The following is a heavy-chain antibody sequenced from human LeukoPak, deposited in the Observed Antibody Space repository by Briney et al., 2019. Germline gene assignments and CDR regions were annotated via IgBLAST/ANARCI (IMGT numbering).Heavy chain of an antibody. CDR1: GFTFSSYG. D-gene: IGHD1-20*01. V-gene: IGHV3-30*02. CDR2: IRYDGSNK. CDR3: AKEVTGTTSGSFDY. Sequence: GGSLRLSCAASGFTFSSYGMHWVRQAPGKGLEWVAFIRYDGSNKYYADSVKGRFTISRDNSKNTLYLQMNSLRAEDTAVYYCAKEVTGTTSGSFDYWGQGTLVTVSS. J-gene: IGHJ4*02.